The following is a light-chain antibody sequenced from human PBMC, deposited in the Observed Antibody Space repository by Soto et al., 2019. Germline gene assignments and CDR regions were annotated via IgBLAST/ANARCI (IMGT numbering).Light chain of an antibody. Sequence: QSVLTQPRSLSGCPGQSVTISCTGTSNDVGGYNFVSWYQQHPGKVPKLIIYDVNIRPSGVPDRFSASKSGITASLTISGLQAEDEADYYCCSYVGSDSSFVFGSGTKVTVL. V-gene: IGLV2-11*01. CDR1: SNDVGGYNF. J-gene: IGLJ1*01. CDR2: DVN. CDR3: CSYVGSDSSFV.